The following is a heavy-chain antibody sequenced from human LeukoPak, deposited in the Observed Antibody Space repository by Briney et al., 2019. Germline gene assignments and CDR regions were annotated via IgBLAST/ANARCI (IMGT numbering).Heavy chain of an antibody. CDR3: AREKTYYDILTGYYPYYFDY. D-gene: IGHD3-9*01. CDR1: GGSISSGGYY. CDR2: IYYSGST. Sequence: PSQTLSLTCTVSGGSISSGGYYWSWIRQHPGKGPEWIGYIYYSGSTYYNPSLKSRVTISVDTSKNQFSLKLSSVTAADTAVYYCAREKTYYDILTGYYPYYFDYWGQGTLVTVSS. V-gene: IGHV4-31*03. J-gene: IGHJ4*02.